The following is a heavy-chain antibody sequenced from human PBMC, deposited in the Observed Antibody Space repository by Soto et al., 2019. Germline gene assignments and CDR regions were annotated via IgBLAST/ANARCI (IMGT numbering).Heavy chain of an antibody. D-gene: IGHD6-6*01. CDR1: GFTFSSYS. CDR3: AIDPSSSAYSDY. V-gene: IGHV3-21*01. CDR2: ISSSSSYI. Sequence: PGGSLRLSCAASGFTFSSYSMNGVRQAPGKGLEWVSSISSSSSYIYYADSVKGRFTISRDNAKNSLYLQMNSLRAEDTAVYYCAIDPSSSAYSDYSGQGTLVTVSS. J-gene: IGHJ4*02.